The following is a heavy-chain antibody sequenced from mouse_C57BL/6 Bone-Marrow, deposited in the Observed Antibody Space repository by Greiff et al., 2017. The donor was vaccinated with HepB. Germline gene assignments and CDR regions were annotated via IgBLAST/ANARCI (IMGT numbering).Heavy chain of an antibody. CDR1: GFSLTSYG. V-gene: IGHV2-2*01. Sequence: VQLVESGPGLVQPSQSLSITCTVSGFSLTSYGVHWVRQSPGKGLEWLGVIWSGGSTDYNAAFISRLSISKDNSKSQVFFKMNSLQADDTAIYYCARKTVVAHYWYFDVWGTGTTVTVSS. CDR3: ARKTVVAHYWYFDV. CDR2: IWSGGST. D-gene: IGHD1-1*01. J-gene: IGHJ1*03.